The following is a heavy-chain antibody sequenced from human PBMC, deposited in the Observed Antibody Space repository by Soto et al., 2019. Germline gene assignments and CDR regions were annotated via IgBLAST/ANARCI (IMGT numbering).Heavy chain of an antibody. D-gene: IGHD3-10*01. CDR3: ARVAVVGSGSLDY. CDR2: IYYSGST. V-gene: IGHV4-31*03. Sequence: SETLSLTCTVSGGSISSGGYYWSWIRQHPGKGLEWIGYIYYSGSTYYNPSLKSRVTISVDTSKNQFSLKLSSVTAADTAVYYCARVAVVGSGSLDYWGQGTLVTVSS. CDR1: GGSISSGGYY. J-gene: IGHJ4*02.